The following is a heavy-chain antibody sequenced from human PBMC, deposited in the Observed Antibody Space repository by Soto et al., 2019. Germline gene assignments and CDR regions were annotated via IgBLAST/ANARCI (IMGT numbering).Heavy chain of an antibody. J-gene: IGHJ4*02. D-gene: IGHD3-3*01. CDR2: ISSSSSYI. V-gene: IGHV3-21*01. CDR1: GFTFSSYS. Sequence: GGSLRLSCAASGFTFSSYSMNWVRQAPGKGLEWVSSISSSSSYIYYADSVKGRFTISRDNAKNSLYLQMNSLRAEDTAVYYCARDQGEIDPGETIFGVVMVRYYFDYWGQGTLVTVSS. CDR3: ARDQGEIDPGETIFGVVMVRYYFDY.